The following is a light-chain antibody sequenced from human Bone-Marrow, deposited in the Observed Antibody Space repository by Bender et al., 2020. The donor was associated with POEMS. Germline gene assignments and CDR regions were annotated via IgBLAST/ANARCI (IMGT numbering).Light chain of an antibody. V-gene: IGLV2-14*03. Sequence: QSALTQPASVSASPGQSITISCTGTSRDVGAYNYVSWYQQHPGKAPRLIIYDVTSRPSGVPDRFPGSKSGTSASLAITGLQAEDEGDYYCQSYDNSLGGWVFGGGTKLTVL. CDR3: QSYDNSLGGWV. CDR2: DVT. J-gene: IGLJ3*02. CDR1: SRDVGAYNY.